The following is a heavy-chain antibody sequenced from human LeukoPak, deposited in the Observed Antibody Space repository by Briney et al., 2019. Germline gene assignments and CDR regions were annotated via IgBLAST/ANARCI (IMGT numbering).Heavy chain of an antibody. V-gene: IGHV3-23*01. CDR3: AKDEGDGYNYRHFDY. Sequence: GGSLRLSCAASGFTFSNNAMSWVRQAPGKGLEWVSAISGSGGSTYYADSVKGRFTISRDNSKNTLYLQMNSLRAEDTAVYYCAKDEGDGYNYRHFDYWGQGTLVTVSS. CDR2: ISGSGGST. J-gene: IGHJ4*02. CDR1: GFTFSNNA. D-gene: IGHD5-24*01.